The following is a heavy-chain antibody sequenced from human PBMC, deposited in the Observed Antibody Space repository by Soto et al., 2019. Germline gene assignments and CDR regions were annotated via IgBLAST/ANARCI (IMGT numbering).Heavy chain of an antibody. CDR2: IIPIFGTA. D-gene: IGHD3-3*01. CDR1: GGTFSSYA. J-gene: IGHJ5*02. V-gene: IGHV1-69*13. Sequence: SVKVSCKASGGTFSSYAISWVRQAPGQGLEWMGGIIPIFGTANYAQKFQGRVTITADESTSTAYMELSSLRSEDTAVYYCARTPYYDFWSGYYRWFDPWGQGTLVTVS. CDR3: ARTPYYDFWSGYYRWFDP.